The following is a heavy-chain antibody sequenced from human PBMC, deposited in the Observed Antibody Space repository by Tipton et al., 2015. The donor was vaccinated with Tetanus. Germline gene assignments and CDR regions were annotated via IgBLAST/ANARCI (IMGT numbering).Heavy chain of an antibody. D-gene: IGHD4-11*01. CDR2: INPSGGST. J-gene: IGHJ6*02. Sequence: QSGAEVKEPGASVEVSCKASGYTFTSYYMHWVRQAPGQGLEWMGIINPSGGSTSYAQKFQGRVTMTRDTSTSTVYMELSSLRSEDTAVYYCARGPTVTTAHYYYGMDVWGQGTTVTVSS. CDR1: GYTFTSYY. V-gene: IGHV1-46*01. CDR3: ARGPTVTTAHYYYGMDV.